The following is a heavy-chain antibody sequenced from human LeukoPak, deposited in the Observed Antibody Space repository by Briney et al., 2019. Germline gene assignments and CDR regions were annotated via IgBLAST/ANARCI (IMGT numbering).Heavy chain of an antibody. D-gene: IGHD6-19*01. CDR1: GYTLSSYL. V-gene: IGHV3-74*01. Sequence: GGSLRLSCAASGYTLSSYLMHWVRQAPGKGLVWVSRINSDGTSTTYADSVKGRFTIFRDNAKNTLYLQMNSLRAEDTAVYYCARVAGTFNWFDPWGQGTLVTVSS. J-gene: IGHJ5*02. CDR3: ARVAGTFNWFDP. CDR2: INSDGTST.